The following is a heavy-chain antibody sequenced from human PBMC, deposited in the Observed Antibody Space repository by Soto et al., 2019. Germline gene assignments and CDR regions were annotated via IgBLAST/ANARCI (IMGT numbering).Heavy chain of an antibody. CDR1: GFTFSHYW. CDR2: INNDGTST. J-gene: IGHJ6*02. V-gene: IGHV3-74*03. Sequence: VGSLRLSCAASGFTFSHYWMHWVRQDPGKGLVWVSGINNDGTSTKYADSVKGRFTISRDNAKNTLYLQINSLRVEDTAVYYCARGNYYGMDVWGQGTTVTVSS. CDR3: ARGNYYGMDV.